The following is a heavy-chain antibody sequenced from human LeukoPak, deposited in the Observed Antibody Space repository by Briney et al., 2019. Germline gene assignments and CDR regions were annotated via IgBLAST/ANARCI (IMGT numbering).Heavy chain of an antibody. CDR2: IRGSGGST. V-gene: IGHV3-23*01. CDR1: GFIFSSYA. CDR3: AKGLFDPRYYYGSGSYGAFDI. Sequence: PGGSLRLSCAASGFIFSSYAMSWVRQAPGKGLEWVSGIRGSGGSTHYADSVKGRFPISRDKSKNTLYLQMNSLRAEDTAVYYCAKGLFDPRYYYGSGSYGAFDIWGQGTMVTVSS. D-gene: IGHD3-10*01. J-gene: IGHJ3*02.